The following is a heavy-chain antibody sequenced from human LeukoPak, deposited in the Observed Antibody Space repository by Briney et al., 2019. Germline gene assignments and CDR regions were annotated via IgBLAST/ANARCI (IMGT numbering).Heavy chain of an antibody. J-gene: IGHJ4*02. CDR2: ISYDGSNK. V-gene: IGHV3-30-3*01. CDR1: GFTFSSYA. Sequence: PGRSLRLSCAASGFTFSSYAMHWVRQAPGKGLEWVAVISYDGSNKYYAGSVKGRFTISRDNSKNTLYLQMNSLRAEDTAVYYCARERSFDYWGQGTLVTVSS. CDR3: ARERSFDY.